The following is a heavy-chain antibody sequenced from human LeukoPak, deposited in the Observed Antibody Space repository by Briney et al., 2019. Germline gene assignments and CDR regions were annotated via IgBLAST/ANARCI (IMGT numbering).Heavy chain of an antibody. J-gene: IGHJ4*02. D-gene: IGHD6-13*01. CDR3: ARYSSSWYEDY. V-gene: IGHV3-23*01. Sequence: PGGSLRLSCAASGFTFSNYAMSWVRQAPGKGLEWVSAISNSGSSTHYADSVKGRFTISRDNSKNTLYLQMNSLRAEDTALYCCARYSSSWYEDYWGQGTLVTVSS. CDR2: ISNSGSST. CDR1: GFTFSNYA.